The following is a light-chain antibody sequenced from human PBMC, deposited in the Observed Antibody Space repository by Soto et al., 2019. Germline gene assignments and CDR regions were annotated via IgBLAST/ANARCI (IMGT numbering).Light chain of an antibody. J-gene: IGLJ1*01. CDR1: SSNIGANSD. CDR3: QSYDNSLSGFYV. V-gene: IGLV1-40*01. Sequence: QSVLTQPPSVSGAPGRRVTISCTGSSSNIGANSDVHWYQQLTGAAPKLLIYGNTNRPSGVSDRFSASKSGTSASLAITGLQAEDEADYYCQSYDNSLSGFYVFGTGTKVTVL. CDR2: GNT.